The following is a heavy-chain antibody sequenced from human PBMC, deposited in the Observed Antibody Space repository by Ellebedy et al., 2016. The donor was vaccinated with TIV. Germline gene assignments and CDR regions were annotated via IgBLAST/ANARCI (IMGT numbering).Heavy chain of an antibody. CDR3: ASRTFTFFDY. D-gene: IGHD2/OR15-2a*01. Sequence: SETLSLTXTVSGGSISSSSYYWGWIRQPPGKGLEWIGSIYYSGSTYYNPSLKSRVAISVDTSKNQFSLKLSSVTAADTAVYYCASRTFTFFDYWGQGSLVTVSS. J-gene: IGHJ4*02. CDR2: IYYSGST. V-gene: IGHV4-39*07. CDR1: GGSISSSSYY.